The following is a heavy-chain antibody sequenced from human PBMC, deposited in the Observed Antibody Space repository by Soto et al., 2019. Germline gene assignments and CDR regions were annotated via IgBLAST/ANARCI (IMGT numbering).Heavy chain of an antibody. J-gene: IGHJ4*02. CDR3: AKDLQTYYFDY. Sequence: QVQLVESGGGVVQPGRSLRLSCAASGFTFSSYGMHWVRQAPGKGLEWVAVISYDGSNKYYADSVKGRFTISRDNSKNTLYLQMNSLRAEDTAVYYCAKDLQTYYFDYWGQGTLVTVSS. V-gene: IGHV3-30*18. CDR1: GFTFSSYG. CDR2: ISYDGSNK.